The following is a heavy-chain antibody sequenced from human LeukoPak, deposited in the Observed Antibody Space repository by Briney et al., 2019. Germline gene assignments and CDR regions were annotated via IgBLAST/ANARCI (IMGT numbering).Heavy chain of an antibody. J-gene: IGHJ4*02. V-gene: IGHV3-33*01. CDR3: ARQIAYYYDSSGYYTTDY. CDR2: IYYDGSDK. D-gene: IGHD3-22*01. Sequence: GGSLRLSCAASGFTFSSYVMHWVRQAPGKGLEWVAIIYYDGSDKYYADSVKGRFTISRDNSKDTLYLQMNSLRAEDTAVYCCARQIAYYYDSSGYYTTDYWGQGTLVTVSS. CDR1: GFTFSSYV.